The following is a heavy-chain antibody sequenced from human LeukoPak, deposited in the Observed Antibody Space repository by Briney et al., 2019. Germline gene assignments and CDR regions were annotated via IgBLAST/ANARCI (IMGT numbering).Heavy chain of an antibody. Sequence: PSETLSLTCTVSGGSFSRYYWSWIRQSPGKGLEWIGYIYYSGSTDYNPSLKSRVTISVDTSKNQFSLKLSSVTAADTAVYYCARGGLMVYAVRVQNDVFDIWGQGTMVTVSS. CDR3: ARGGLMVYAVRVQNDVFDI. CDR1: GGSFSRYY. V-gene: IGHV4-59*12. CDR2: IYYSGST. J-gene: IGHJ3*02. D-gene: IGHD2-8*01.